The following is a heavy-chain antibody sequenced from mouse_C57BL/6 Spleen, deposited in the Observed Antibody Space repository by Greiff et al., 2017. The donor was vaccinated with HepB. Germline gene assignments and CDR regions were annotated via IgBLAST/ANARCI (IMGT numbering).Heavy chain of an antibody. J-gene: IGHJ1*03. Sequence: VQLQQPGAELVRPGSSVKLSCKASGYTFTSYWMAWVKQRPGQGLEWIGNIYPSDSETHYNQKFKDKATLTVDKSSSTAYMQLSSLTSEDSAVYYCARNYYGSRYFDVWGTGTTVTVSS. CDR3: ARNYYGSRYFDV. CDR2: IYPSDSET. CDR1: GYTFTSYW. D-gene: IGHD1-1*01. V-gene: IGHV1-61*01.